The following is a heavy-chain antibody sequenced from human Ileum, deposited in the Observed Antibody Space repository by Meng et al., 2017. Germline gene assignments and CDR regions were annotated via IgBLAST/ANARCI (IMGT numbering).Heavy chain of an antibody. CDR2: KSSGVRT. D-gene: IGHD2-2*02. V-gene: IGHV4-4*02. CDR3: ARDPARNSAYPLFNN. CDR1: GGSCNHNGL. J-gene: IGHJ4*02. Sequence: EAGRGLVKPWGSLALSCTVSGGSCNHNGLWRGVHQPAREGVVWIGEKSSGVRTNYDQSVKGRVTISRDNSMKLLSLQMNSVTAADAAVYYCARDPARNSAYPLFNNWGQGTLVTVFS.